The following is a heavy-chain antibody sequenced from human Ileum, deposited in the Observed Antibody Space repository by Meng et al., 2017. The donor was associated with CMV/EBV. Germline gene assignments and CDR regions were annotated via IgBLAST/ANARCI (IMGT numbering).Heavy chain of an antibody. CDR1: VGSISSGSYY. CDR2: IYTSGNT. Sequence: QVQLQESGPRLVKPSQTLFLTCSVSVGSISSGSYYWSWLRQPAGKGLEWIGRIYTSGNTNYNPSLKSRVTISLQTSKNQFSLRLTSVTAADTAVYYCAREDDGEYTSGYHWFAPWGQGTLVTVSS. CDR3: AREDDGEYTSGYHWFAP. J-gene: IGHJ5*01. D-gene: IGHD3-10*01. V-gene: IGHV4-61*02.